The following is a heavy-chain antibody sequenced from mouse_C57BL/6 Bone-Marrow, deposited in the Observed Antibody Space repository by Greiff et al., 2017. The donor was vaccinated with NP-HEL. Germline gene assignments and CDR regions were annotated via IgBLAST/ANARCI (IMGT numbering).Heavy chain of an antibody. V-gene: IGHV2-9-1*01. Sequence: VHLVESGPGLVAPSQSLSITCTASGFSLTSYAISWVRQPPGQGLEWLGVIWTGGGTNYYSALKSRLSISKDNSKSQVFLKMNSLQTDDTARYYCASGSSWFAYWGQGTLVTVSA. CDR3: ASGSSWFAY. CDR1: GFSLTSYA. D-gene: IGHD1-1*01. J-gene: IGHJ3*01. CDR2: IWTGGGT.